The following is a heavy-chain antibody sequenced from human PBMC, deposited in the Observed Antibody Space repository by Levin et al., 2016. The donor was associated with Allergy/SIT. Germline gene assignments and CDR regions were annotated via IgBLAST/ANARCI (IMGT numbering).Heavy chain of an antibody. J-gene: IGHJ6*02. Sequence: SETLSLTCTVSGGSISSYYWSWIRQPPGKGLEWIGYIYYSGSTNYNPSLKSRVTISVDTSKNQFSLKLSSVTAADTAVYYCARWRALGPSMRSLVRYGMDVWGQGTTVTVSS. CDR1: GGSISSYY. V-gene: IGHV4-59*01. D-gene: IGHD6-6*01. CDR2: IYYSGST. CDR3: ARWRALGPSMRSLVRYGMDV.